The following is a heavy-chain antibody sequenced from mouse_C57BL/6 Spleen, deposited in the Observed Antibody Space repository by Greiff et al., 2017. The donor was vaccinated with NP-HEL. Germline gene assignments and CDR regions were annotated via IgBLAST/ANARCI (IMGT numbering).Heavy chain of an antibody. CDR1: GFTFSSNG. J-gene: IGHJ2*01. Sequence: EVQGVESGGGLVQPGGSLKLSCAASGFTFSSNGMSWVRQTPDKRLELVATINSNGGSTYYPDSVKGRFTISRDNAKNTLYLQMSSLKSEDTAMYYCARMARTINWGQGTTLTVSS. CDR2: INSNGGST. V-gene: IGHV5-6-3*01. CDR3: ARMARTIN.